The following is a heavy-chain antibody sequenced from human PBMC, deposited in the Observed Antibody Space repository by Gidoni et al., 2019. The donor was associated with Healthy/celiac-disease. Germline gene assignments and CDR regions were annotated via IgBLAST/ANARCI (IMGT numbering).Heavy chain of an antibody. J-gene: IGHJ4*02. Sequence: EVQLVESGGDLVQRGGSLRLSCAASGFTVSSNYMSWVRQAPGKGLEWVSVIYSGGSTYYADSVKGRFTISRDNSKNTVYLQMNSLRAEDTAVYYCAREPLYYFDYWGQGTLVTVSS. CDR1: GFTVSSNY. CDR3: AREPLYYFDY. CDR2: IYSGGST. V-gene: IGHV3-66*01.